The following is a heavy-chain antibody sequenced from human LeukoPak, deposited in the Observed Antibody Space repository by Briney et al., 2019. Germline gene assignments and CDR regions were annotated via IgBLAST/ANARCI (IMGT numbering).Heavy chain of an antibody. D-gene: IGHD2-15*01. V-gene: IGHV3-23*01. J-gene: IGHJ4*02. CDR2: MSSSDDGR. CDR1: GFSFSSYA. CDR3: AKAPVTSCRGALCYPFDY. Sequence: GGSLRLSCATSGFSFSSYAMSWVRQAPGKGLEWVSAMSSSDDGRYYAASVRGRFTISRDTSRSTLYLQMNSLRAEDAAVYYCAKAPVTSCRGALCYPFDYWGQGTLVTVSS.